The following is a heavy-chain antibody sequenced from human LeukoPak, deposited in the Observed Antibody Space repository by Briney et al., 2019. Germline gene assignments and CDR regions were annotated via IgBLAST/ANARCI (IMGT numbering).Heavy chain of an antibody. V-gene: IGHV1-69*13. Sequence: SVKVSCKASGGTFSSYTISWVRQAPGQGLEWMGGIIPIFGTANYAQKFQGRVTITADESTSTAYMELSSLRSEDTAVYYCARLILDSSGISGDYWGQGTLVTVSS. D-gene: IGHD3-22*01. J-gene: IGHJ4*02. CDR3: ARLILDSSGISGDY. CDR1: GGTFSSYT. CDR2: IIPIFGTA.